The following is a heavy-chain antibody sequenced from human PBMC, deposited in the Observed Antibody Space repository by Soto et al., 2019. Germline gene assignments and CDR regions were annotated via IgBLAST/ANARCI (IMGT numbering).Heavy chain of an antibody. J-gene: IGHJ3*02. Sequence: GASVKVSCKASGYTFTSYDINWVRQAPGQGLEWMGWISANNGNTNYAQKLQGRVTMTTDTSTSTAYMELRSLRSDDTAVYYCARDVVPAPGEAFDIWGQGTMVTVSS. CDR2: ISANNGNT. CDR3: ARDVVPAPGEAFDI. V-gene: IGHV1-18*01. D-gene: IGHD2-2*01. CDR1: GYTFTSYD.